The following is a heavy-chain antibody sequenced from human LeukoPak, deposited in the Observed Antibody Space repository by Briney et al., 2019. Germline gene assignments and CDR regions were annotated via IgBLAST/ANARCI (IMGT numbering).Heavy chain of an antibody. CDR3: AKEKDYRVFDH. Sequence: GGSLRLSCTASGFSLSAHPMSWVRQGPEKSLEWVSVISGSGQTTYYADSVKGRFTVSKDNSKNTVYLQMSSLRADDTAVYYCAKEKDYRVFDHWGQGTLVTVSS. CDR1: GFSLSAHP. V-gene: IGHV3-23*01. CDR2: ISGSGQTT. J-gene: IGHJ4*02. D-gene: IGHD4-11*01.